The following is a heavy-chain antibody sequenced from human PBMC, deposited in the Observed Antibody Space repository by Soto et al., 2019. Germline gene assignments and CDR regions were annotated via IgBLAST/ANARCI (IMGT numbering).Heavy chain of an antibody. CDR3: ARSIRLHLAELSPDSDYSFDY. CDR1: GYTFTSYG. V-gene: IGHV1-18*01. J-gene: IGHJ4*02. Sequence: ASVKVSCKASGYTFTSYGISWVRQAPGQGLEWMGWISAYNGNTNYAQKLQGRVTMTTDTSTSTAYMELRSLRSDDTAVYYCARSIRLHLAELSPDSDYSFDYGGQGSLVTVSS. CDR2: ISAYNGNT. D-gene: IGHD3-16*02.